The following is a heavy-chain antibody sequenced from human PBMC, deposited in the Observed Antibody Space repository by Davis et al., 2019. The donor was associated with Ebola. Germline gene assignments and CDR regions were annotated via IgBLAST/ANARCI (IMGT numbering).Heavy chain of an antibody. J-gene: IGHJ6*02. CDR2: IIPIFGTA. V-gene: IGHV1-69*13. CDR1: GGTFSSYA. CDR3: ARDLSKGSPYYYYGMDV. D-gene: IGHD3-9*01. Sequence: SVKVSCKASGGTFSSYAISWVRQAPGQGLEWMGGIIPIFGTANYAQKFQGRVTITADESTSTAYMELSSLRSEDTAVYYCARDLSKGSPYYYYGMDVWGQGTTVTVSS.